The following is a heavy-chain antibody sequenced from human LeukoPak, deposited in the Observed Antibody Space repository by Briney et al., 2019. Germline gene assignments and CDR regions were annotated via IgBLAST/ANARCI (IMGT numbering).Heavy chain of an antibody. CDR1: GGTFSSYA. D-gene: IGHD3-16*01. J-gene: IGHJ5*02. Sequence: SVKVSCKASGGTFSSYAISWVRQAPGQGLEWMGRIIPILGIANYAQKFQGRVTITADKSTSTAYMELSSLRSEDTAVYYCARDRFELRNWFDPWGQGTLVTVSS. V-gene: IGHV1-69*04. CDR2: IIPILGIA. CDR3: ARDRFELRNWFDP.